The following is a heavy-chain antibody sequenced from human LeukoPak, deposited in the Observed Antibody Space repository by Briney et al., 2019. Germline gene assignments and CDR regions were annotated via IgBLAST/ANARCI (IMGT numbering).Heavy chain of an antibody. V-gene: IGHV2-26*01. D-gene: IGHD4-11*01. CDR3: ARMATVPGPADY. CDR1: GFSLSTARMG. J-gene: IGHJ4*02. Sequence: SGPTLVDPTAPLTLTCTVSGFSLSTARMGVSWIRQPPGKALEWLAHIFSNDEKSYSTSLKSRLTISKDTSKSQVVLTMTNMDPVDTATYYCARMATVPGPADYWGQGTLVTVSS. CDR2: IFSNDEK.